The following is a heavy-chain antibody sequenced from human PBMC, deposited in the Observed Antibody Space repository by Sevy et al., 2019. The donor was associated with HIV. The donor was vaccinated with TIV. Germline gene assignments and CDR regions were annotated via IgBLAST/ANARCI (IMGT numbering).Heavy chain of an antibody. J-gene: IGHJ4*02. CDR2: VSGSSNYI. D-gene: IGHD1-26*01. CDR1: GFTFINYN. Sequence: GGSLRLSCAASGFTFINYNMNWVRQAPGKGLEWVASVSGSSNYIYYAESLKGRFIISREKAKDTLYLQMNSLRADDSAVYYCARGPPDGSYDYFDYWGQGTLVTVSS. CDR3: ARGPPDGSYDYFDY. V-gene: IGHV3-21*06.